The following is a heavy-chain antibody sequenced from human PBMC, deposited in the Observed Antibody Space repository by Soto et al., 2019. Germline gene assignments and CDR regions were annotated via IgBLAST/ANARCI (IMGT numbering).Heavy chain of an antibody. J-gene: IGHJ4*02. Sequence: QVQLVESGGGVVQPGRSLRLSCAASGFTFSSYAMHWVRQAPGKGLEWVAVISYDGSNKYYADSVKGRFTISRDNSKNTLYLQMNSLRAEDTAVYYCAREGEGRGWYKYLDFWGQGTLVTVSS. CDR2: ISYDGSNK. V-gene: IGHV3-30-3*01. D-gene: IGHD6-19*01. CDR1: GFTFSSYA. CDR3: AREGEGRGWYKYLDF.